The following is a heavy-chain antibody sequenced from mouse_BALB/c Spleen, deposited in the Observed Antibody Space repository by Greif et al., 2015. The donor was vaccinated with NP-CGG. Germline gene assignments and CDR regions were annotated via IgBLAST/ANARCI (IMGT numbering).Heavy chain of an antibody. Sequence: QVQLQQSGAELARPGASVKMSCKASGYTFTSYTMHWVKQRPGQGLEWIGYINPSSGYTNYNQKFKDKATLTADKSSSAAYMQLSSLTSEDSAVYYCARGGYSWYFDVWGAGTTVTVSS. CDR3: ARGGYSWYFDV. CDR1: GYTFTSYT. D-gene: IGHD2-3*01. CDR2: INPSSGYT. J-gene: IGHJ1*01. V-gene: IGHV1-4*01.